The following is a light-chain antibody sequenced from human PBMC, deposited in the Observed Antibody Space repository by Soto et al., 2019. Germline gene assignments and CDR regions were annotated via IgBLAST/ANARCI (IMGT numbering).Light chain of an antibody. V-gene: IGKV3-15*01. CDR3: QHYNNWPMYT. Sequence: EIVMTQSPATLSVSPLERATLSCRASQSISSNLAWYQQKPGQAPRLLIYGASTRATGIPARFSGSGSGTEFTLTISSLQSEDFAVYYCQHYNNWPMYTFGQGTKVDIK. J-gene: IGKJ2*01. CDR1: QSISSN. CDR2: GAS.